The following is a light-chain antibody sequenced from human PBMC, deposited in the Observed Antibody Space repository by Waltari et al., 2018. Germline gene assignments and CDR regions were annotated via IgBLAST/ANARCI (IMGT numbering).Light chain of an antibody. CDR2: AAS. V-gene: IGKV1-9*01. CDR3: QQLNSYPLT. Sequence: DIQLTQSPSFLSASVGDRVTIPCRASQGISSFLAWYQQKPGKAPKFLIYAASTLQSGVPSRFSGSGYGTEFTLTISSLQPEDFATYYCQQLNSYPLTFGGGTKVEIK. CDR1: QGISSF. J-gene: IGKJ4*01.